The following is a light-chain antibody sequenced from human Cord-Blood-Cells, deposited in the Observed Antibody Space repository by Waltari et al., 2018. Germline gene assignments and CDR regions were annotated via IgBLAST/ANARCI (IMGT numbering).Light chain of an antibody. Sequence: QSALTQPRSVSGSPGQSVTISCTRTSSDVGGYNYVSWYQQHPGKAPKLMIYDVSKRPSGVPDRFSGSKSGNTASLTISGLQAEDEADYYCAAWDDSLNGPWVFGGGTKLTVL. CDR3: AAWDDSLNGPWV. V-gene: IGLV2-11*01. J-gene: IGLJ3*02. CDR2: DVS. CDR1: SSDVGGYNY.